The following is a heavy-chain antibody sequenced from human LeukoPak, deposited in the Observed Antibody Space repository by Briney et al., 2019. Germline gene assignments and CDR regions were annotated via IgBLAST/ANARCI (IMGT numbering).Heavy chain of an antibody. CDR2: IDPSDSYT. CDR1: GYSFSSYW. J-gene: IGHJ4*02. V-gene: IGHV5-10-1*01. Sequence: GESLKISCKGSGYSFSSYWISWVRQMPGKGLEWMGRIDPSDSYTNYSPSFQGHVTISADKSISTAYLQWSSLKASDTAMYYCARRGAVAEDYWGQGTLVTVSS. CDR3: ARRGAVAEDY. D-gene: IGHD6-19*01.